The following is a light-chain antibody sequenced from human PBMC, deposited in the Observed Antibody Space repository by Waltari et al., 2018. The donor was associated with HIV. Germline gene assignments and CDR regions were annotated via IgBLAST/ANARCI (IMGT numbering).Light chain of an antibody. V-gene: IGLV1-40*03. J-gene: IGLJ2*01. CDR2: KNK. CDR1: SSNIGPGYD. CDR3: QSYDTSLSAWV. Sequence: QSVLTQPPSISGAPGQRITVPCSGTSSNIGPGYDLHWYQQLPGTAPKLLLYKNKNRPSGVPDRFAASKSDASASLAITGLQAADEGDYFCQSYDTSLSAWVFGGGTRLTVL.